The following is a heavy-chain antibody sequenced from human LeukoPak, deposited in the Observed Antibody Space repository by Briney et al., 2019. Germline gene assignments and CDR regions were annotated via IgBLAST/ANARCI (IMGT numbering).Heavy chain of an antibody. J-gene: IGHJ4*02. CDR1: GFTFSGSA. Sequence: GGSLRLSCAASGFTFSGSAMHLVRQASGKGLEWVGRIRSKANSYATAYAALVKGRFTITRDDSKNTAYLQMNSLKTEDTDVYYCTRLIYDSSGYNDYWGQGTLVTVSS. V-gene: IGHV3-73*01. D-gene: IGHD3-22*01. CDR2: IRSKANSYAT. CDR3: TRLIYDSSGYNDY.